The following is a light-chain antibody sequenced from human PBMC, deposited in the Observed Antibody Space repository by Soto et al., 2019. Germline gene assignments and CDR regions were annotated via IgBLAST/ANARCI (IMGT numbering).Light chain of an antibody. V-gene: IGKV3-15*01. CDR1: QGVTTN. Sequence: EIVMTQSPAALSVSPGERATLSCRAGQGVTTNFAWYQQKSGQSPRLLIYDVSIRATGVPARFSGTGSETDFTPNTSGLHSEDSAVYFCQQYNNWTFSSGQGTRLE. CDR3: QQYNNWTFS. J-gene: IGKJ5*01. CDR2: DVS.